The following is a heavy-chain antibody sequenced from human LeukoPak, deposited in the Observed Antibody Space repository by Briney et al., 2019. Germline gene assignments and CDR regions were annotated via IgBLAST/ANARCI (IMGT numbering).Heavy chain of an antibody. CDR2: IGGSGGAI. Sequence: PGGSLRLSCGASGFTFSRYAMSWVRQAPGKGLQWVSEIGGSGGAIYYADSVKGRFTISRDNSKNTLFLEMNSLRAEDTAVYYCAKVKGKDGFRDAYVIWGQGTMVTVSS. CDR3: AKVKGKDGFRDAYVI. V-gene: IGHV3-23*01. CDR1: GFTFSRYA. J-gene: IGHJ3*02.